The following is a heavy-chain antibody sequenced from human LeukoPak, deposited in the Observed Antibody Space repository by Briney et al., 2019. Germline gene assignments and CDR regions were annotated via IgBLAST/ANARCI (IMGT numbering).Heavy chain of an antibody. J-gene: IGHJ4*02. CDR1: GYSISSGYY. CDR3: ARVAVADLDY. V-gene: IGHV4-38-2*02. Sequence: PSETLSLTCTVSGYSISSGYYWGWIRQPPGKGLEWIGSIYHSGSTYYNPSLKSRVTISVDTSKNQFSLKLSSVTVADTAVYYCARVAVADLDYWGQGTLVTVSS. CDR2: IYHSGST. D-gene: IGHD6-19*01.